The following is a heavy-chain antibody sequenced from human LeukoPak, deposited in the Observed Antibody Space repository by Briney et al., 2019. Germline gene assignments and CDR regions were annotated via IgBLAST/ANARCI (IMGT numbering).Heavy chain of an antibody. D-gene: IGHD4-17*01. V-gene: IGHV4-39*01. J-gene: IGHJ6*03. CDR1: GGSISSSSYS. CDR2: IYYSGST. Sequence: PSETLSLTCTVSGGSISSSSYSWGWIRQPPGKGLEWIGNIYYSGSTYYNPSLKSRVTISVDTSKNQFSLKLSSVTAADTAVYYCARCAIDDYGDYVGYYYYYMDVWGKGTTVTVSS. CDR3: ARCAIDDYGDYVGYYYYYMDV.